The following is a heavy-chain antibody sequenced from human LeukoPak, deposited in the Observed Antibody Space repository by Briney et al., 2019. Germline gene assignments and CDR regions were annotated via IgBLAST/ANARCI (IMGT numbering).Heavy chain of an antibody. V-gene: IGHV1-24*01. Sequence: GASVKVSCKVSGYTLTELSMHWVRQAPGKGLEWMGGFDPEDGETIYAQKFQGRVTMTEDTSTDTAYMELSSLRSEDTAVYYCATDLTLSLYGDLKLGYWGQGTLVTVSS. D-gene: IGHD4-17*01. CDR3: ATDLTLSLYGDLKLGY. CDR1: GYTLTELS. J-gene: IGHJ4*02. CDR2: FDPEDGET.